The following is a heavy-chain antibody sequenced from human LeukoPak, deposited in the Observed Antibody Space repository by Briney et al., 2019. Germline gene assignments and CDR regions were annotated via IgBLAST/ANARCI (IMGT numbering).Heavy chain of an antibody. CDR3: ATMKGYFEN. V-gene: IGHV3-23*01. CDR2: VTGGGLTT. D-gene: IGHD3-22*01. Sequence: GGSLRLSCAASGFTSSTYGMSWVRQAPGKGLEWVSAVTGGGLTTYYADSVKGRFTISRDNSKDTLYLQMNSLRAEDTAVYYCATMKGYFENWGQGTLVTVSS. J-gene: IGHJ4*02. CDR1: GFTSSTYG.